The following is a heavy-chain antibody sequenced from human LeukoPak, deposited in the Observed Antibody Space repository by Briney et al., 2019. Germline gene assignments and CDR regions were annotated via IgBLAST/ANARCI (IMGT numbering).Heavy chain of an antibody. J-gene: IGHJ4*02. CDR2: ISGSGDST. CDR3: AKGEVSNRGAPDS. V-gene: IGHV3-23*01. CDR1: GFTFSSYA. Sequence: QTGGSLRLSCAASGFTFSSYAMSWVCQAPGKGLEWVSVISGSGDSTYYADSVKGRFTISRDNSKNTLYLQVNSLRAEDTAVYYCAKGEVSNRGAPDSWGEGAPVTVSS. D-gene: IGHD3-16*01.